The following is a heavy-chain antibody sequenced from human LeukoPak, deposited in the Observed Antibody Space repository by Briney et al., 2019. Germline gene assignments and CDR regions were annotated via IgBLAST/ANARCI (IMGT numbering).Heavy chain of an antibody. J-gene: IGHJ4*02. CDR3: AKAHFGVGATHYFDS. V-gene: IGHV3-23*01. Sequence: GGSLRLSCAASGFTFTNYGMTWVRQAPGKGLEWVSSISGSAGSTYYADSVKGRFTISRDNSKNTLYLQMNSLRTEDTAVYYCAKAHFGVGATHYFDSWGQGILVTVSS. CDR1: GFTFTNYG. CDR2: ISGSAGST. D-gene: IGHD1-26*01.